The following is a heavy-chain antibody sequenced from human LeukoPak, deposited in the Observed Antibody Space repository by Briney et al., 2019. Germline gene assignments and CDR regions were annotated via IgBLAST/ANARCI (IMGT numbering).Heavy chain of an antibody. Sequence: ASVKVSCKASGYTFTSYGISWVRQAPGQGLEWMGWMNPNSGNTGYAQKFQGRVTMTRNTSISTAYMELSSLRSEDTAVYYCAGRGIAARYRWSSLDYYMDVWGKGTTVTVSS. CDR2: MNPNSGNT. J-gene: IGHJ6*03. V-gene: IGHV1-8*02. CDR3: AGRGIAARYRWSSLDYYMDV. CDR1: GYTFTSYG. D-gene: IGHD6-6*01.